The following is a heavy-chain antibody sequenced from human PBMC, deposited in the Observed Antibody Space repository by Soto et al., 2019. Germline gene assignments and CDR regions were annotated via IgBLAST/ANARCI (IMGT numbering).Heavy chain of an antibody. V-gene: IGHV3-48*01. CDR2: ISSSSSTI. CDR1: GFTVSSNY. Sequence: GGSLRLSCAASGFTVSSNYMSWVRQAPGKGLEWVSYISSSSSTIYYADSVKGRFTISRDNAKNSLYLQMNSLRAEDTAVYYCARDYGLGYWGQGTLVTVSS. D-gene: IGHD3-10*01. CDR3: ARDYGLGY. J-gene: IGHJ4*02.